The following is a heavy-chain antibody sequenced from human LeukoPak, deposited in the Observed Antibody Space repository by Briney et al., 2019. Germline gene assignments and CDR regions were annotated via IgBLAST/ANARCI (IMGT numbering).Heavy chain of an antibody. CDR3: ARATPTRSSY. CDR2: IKQDGSEK. D-gene: IGHD4-23*01. Sequence: GGSLRLSCAASGFTFSSYAMSWVRQAPGKGLEWVANIKQDGSEKYYVDSVKGRFTISRDNAKNSLYLQMNSLRAEDTAVYYCARATPTRSSYWGQGTLVTVSS. J-gene: IGHJ4*02. CDR1: GFTFSSYA. V-gene: IGHV3-7*01.